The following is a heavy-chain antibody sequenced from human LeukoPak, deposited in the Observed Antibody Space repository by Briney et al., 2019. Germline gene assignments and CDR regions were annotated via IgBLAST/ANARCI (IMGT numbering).Heavy chain of an antibody. D-gene: IGHD1-7*01. CDR2: IYHSGST. CDR1: GYSISSGYY. J-gene: IGHJ4*02. V-gene: IGHV4-38-2*02. Sequence: SETLSLTCTVSGYSISSGYYWGWIRQPPGKGLEWIGSIYHSGSTYYNPSLKSRVTISVDTSKNQFSLKPSSVTAADTAVYYCARSMGVTRTGTTGVMDYWGQGTLVTASS. CDR3: ARSMGVTRTGTTGVMDY.